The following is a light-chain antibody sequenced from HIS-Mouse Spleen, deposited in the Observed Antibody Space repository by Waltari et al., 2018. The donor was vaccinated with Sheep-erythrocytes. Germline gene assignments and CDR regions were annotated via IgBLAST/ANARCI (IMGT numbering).Light chain of an antibody. CDR1: KLGDKY. J-gene: IGLJ2*01. CDR2: QDS. V-gene: IGLV3-1*01. Sequence: SYELTQPPSVSVSPGQTASITCSGDKLGDKYACWYQQKPGQSPVLVIYQDSKRPSGIPWRFSGSNSRNTATLTISGTQAMDEADYYCQAWDSSTAWNVVFGGGTKLTVL. CDR3: QAWDSSTAWNVV.